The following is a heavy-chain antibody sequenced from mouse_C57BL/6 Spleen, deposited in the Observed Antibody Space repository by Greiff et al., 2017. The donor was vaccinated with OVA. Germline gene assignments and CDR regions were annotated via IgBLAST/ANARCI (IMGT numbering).Heavy chain of an antibody. D-gene: IGHD2-1*01. V-gene: IGHV1-72*01. CDR1: GYTFTSYW. CDR2: IDPNSGGT. J-gene: IGHJ2*01. CDR3: AREGVGDYGNY. Sequence: QVQLQQPGAELVKPGASVKLSCKASGYTFTSYWMPWVKQRPGRGLEWLGRIDPNSGGTKYNAKFKSKATLTVEKATSTAYMQHSSVTSEDSAVYYCAREGVGDYGNYWGQGTTLTVST.